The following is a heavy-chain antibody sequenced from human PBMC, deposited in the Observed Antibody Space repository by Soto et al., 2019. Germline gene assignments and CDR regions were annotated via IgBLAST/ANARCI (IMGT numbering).Heavy chain of an antibody. CDR1: GFTFSSYG. V-gene: IGHV3-30*18. CDR3: AKKVASGGYLFDY. Sequence: QVQLVESGGGVVQPGRSLRLSCAASGFTFSSYGMHWFRQAPGKGLEWVAVISYDGSNKYYADSVKGRFTISRDNSKNTLYLQMNSLRSEDTAVYYCAKKVASGGYLFDYWGQGTLVTVSS. J-gene: IGHJ4*02. D-gene: IGHD5-12*01. CDR2: ISYDGSNK.